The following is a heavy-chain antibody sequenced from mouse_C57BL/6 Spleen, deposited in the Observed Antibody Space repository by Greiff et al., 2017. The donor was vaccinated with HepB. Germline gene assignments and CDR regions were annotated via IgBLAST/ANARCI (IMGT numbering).Heavy chain of an antibody. CDR1: GYSITSGYY. CDR2: ISYDGSN. V-gene: IGHV3-6*01. CDR3: ARDRNRLDY. Sequence: EVQLQESGPGLVKPSQSLSLTCSVTGYSITSGYYWNWIRQFPGNKLEWMGYISYDGSNNYNPSLKNRISITRDTSKNQFFLKLNSVTTEDTATYYCARDRNRLDYWGQGTTLTVSS. J-gene: IGHJ2*01. D-gene: IGHD2-1*01.